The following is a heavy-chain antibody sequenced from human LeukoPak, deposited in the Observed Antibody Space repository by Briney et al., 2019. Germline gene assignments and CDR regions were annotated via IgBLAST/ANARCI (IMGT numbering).Heavy chain of an antibody. CDR1: GGSFSGYY. CDR3: ARGSSSSWYVVSENYYYYYMDV. D-gene: IGHD6-13*01. Sequence: SETLSLTCAVYGGSFSGYYWSWIRQPPGKGLEWIGEINHSGSTNYNPSLKSRVTISVDTSKNQFSLKLSSVTAADTAVYYCARGSSSSWYVVSENYYYYYMDVWGKGITVTISS. V-gene: IGHV4-34*01. CDR2: INHSGST. J-gene: IGHJ6*03.